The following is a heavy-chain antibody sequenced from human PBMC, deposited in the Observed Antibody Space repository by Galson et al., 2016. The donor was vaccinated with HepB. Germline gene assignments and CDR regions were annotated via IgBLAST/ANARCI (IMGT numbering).Heavy chain of an antibody. J-gene: IGHJ4*02. V-gene: IGHV3-30*03. CDR2: ISFDGRKQ. Sequence: SLRLSCAVSGFTFSGFDMHWVRQAPGKGPEWVARISFDGRKQDYTSSVKGRFTISRENSGNTLYLQMHNLGAEDTAVYFCAREYSYGTTWPFFDKSGQGTLVTVSS. CDR3: AREYSYGTTWPFFDK. CDR1: GFTFSGFD. D-gene: IGHD3-10*01.